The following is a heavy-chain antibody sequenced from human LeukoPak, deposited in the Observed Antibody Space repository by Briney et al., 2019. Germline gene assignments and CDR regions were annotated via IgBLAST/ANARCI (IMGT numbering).Heavy chain of an antibody. CDR3: ARGYNYPDY. Sequence: GGSLRLSWAASGXTFSDYYVNWIRQAPGKGLEWVSYISSRSSYTNYADSVKGRFTISRDNAKNSLYLQMNSLRAEDTALYYCARGYNYPDYWGQGTLLTVSS. V-gene: IGHV3-11*03. D-gene: IGHD5-24*01. CDR2: ISSRSSYT. CDR1: GXTFSDYY. J-gene: IGHJ4*02.